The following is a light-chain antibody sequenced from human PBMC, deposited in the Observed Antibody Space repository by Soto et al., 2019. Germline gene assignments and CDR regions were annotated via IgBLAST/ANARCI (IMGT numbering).Light chain of an antibody. CDR1: QSISSN. CDR3: QQYGTSEII. J-gene: IGKJ5*01. V-gene: IGKV3-20*01. Sequence: EIVMTQSPATLSVSPGERATLSCRASQSISSNLAWYQQKPGQAPRLLMFRTSSRATGVPDRYSASGSGTDFTLTISRLEPEDFAVFFCQQYGTSEIIFGQGTRLDIK. CDR2: RTS.